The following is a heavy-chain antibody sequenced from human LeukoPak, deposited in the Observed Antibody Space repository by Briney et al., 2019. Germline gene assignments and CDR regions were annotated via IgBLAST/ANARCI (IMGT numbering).Heavy chain of an antibody. Sequence: SETLSLTCTVSGGSISSSGHYWGWIRQPPGKGLEWIGSIYYSGSTYFNPSLKSRVTISVDTSKNQFSLKLSSVTAADTALYYCARHAADSSGFSNYYGMDVWGQGTTVTVSS. CDR3: ARHAADSSGFSNYYGMDV. D-gene: IGHD3-22*01. V-gene: IGHV4-39*01. J-gene: IGHJ6*02. CDR1: GGSISSSGHY. CDR2: IYYSGST.